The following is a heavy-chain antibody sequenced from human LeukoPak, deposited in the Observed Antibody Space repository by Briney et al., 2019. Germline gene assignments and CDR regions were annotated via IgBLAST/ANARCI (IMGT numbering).Heavy chain of an antibody. CDR2: ISRNSGRI. Sequence: PGGSLRLSCAASGFTFDDYAMHWVRQAPGKGLEWVSGISRNSGRIGYADSVKGRFTISRDNAKNSLYLQMNSLRADDTAVYYCAKGWYPNYWGQGILVIVSS. J-gene: IGHJ4*02. CDR3: AKGWYPNY. CDR1: GFTFDDYA. V-gene: IGHV3-9*01. D-gene: IGHD6-13*01.